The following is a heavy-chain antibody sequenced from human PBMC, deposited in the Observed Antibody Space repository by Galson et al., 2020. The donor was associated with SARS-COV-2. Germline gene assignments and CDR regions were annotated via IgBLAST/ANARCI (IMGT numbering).Heavy chain of an antibody. Sequence: ASVKVSCKVSGYTLTELSMHWVRQAPGNGLEWMGGFDPEDGETIYAQKFQGRVTMTEDTSTDTAYMELSSLRSEDTAVYYCATGGAVAGTLANYYHFYGLGVWGQGTTVNVSS. CDR2: FDPEDGET. D-gene: IGHD6-19*01. J-gene: IGHJ6*02. V-gene: IGHV1-24*01. CDR1: GYTLTELS. CDR3: ATGGAVAGTLANYYHFYGLGV.